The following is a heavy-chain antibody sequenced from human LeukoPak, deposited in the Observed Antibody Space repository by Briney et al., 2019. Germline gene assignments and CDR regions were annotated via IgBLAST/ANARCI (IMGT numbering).Heavy chain of an antibody. J-gene: IGHJ3*02. CDR2: ISSSGGTI. Sequence: GGSLRLSCAASGFTFTSYEMNWVRQAPGKGLEWVSYISSSGGTIYYPDSVKGRFTISRDNAKNSLYLQMNSLRAEDTAIYYCTRLSSGAFDIWGQGTMVTVSS. V-gene: IGHV3-48*03. CDR1: GFTFTSYE. CDR3: TRLSSGAFDI. D-gene: IGHD1-14*01.